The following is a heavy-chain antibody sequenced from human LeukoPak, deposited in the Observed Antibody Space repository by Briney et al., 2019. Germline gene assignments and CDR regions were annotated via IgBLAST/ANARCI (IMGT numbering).Heavy chain of an antibody. CDR3: ARPSLYCTNGVCYTYFDY. Sequence: PSETRSLTCTVSGGSISSYYWSWIRQPPGKGLEWIGYIYYSGSTNYNPSLKSRVTISVYTSKNQFSLKLSSVTAADTAVYYCARPSLYCTNGVCYTYFDYWGQGTLVTVSS. J-gene: IGHJ4*02. CDR2: IYYSGST. CDR1: GGSISSYY. D-gene: IGHD2-8*01. V-gene: IGHV4-59*01.